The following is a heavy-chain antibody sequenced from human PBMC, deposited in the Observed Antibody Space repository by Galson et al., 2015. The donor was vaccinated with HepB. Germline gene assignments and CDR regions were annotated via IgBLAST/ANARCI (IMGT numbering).Heavy chain of an antibody. CDR1: GYSFTSYW. Sequence: QSGAEVKKPGESLKISCKGSGYSFTSYWIGWVRQMPGKGLEWMGIIYPGDSDTRYSPSFQGQVTISADKSISTAYLQWSSLKASDTAMYYCARAYCTNGVCYSHDYWGQGTLVTVSS. CDR3: ARAYCTNGVCYSHDY. D-gene: IGHD2-8*01. V-gene: IGHV5-51*01. J-gene: IGHJ4*02. CDR2: IYPGDSDT.